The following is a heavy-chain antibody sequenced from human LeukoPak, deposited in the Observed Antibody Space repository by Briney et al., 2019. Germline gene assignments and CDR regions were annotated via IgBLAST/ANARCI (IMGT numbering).Heavy chain of an antibody. CDR3: ARWGYYDSSGYGIDY. D-gene: IGHD3-22*01. J-gene: IGHJ4*02. CDR2: ISSSSSYI. CDR1: GFTFSSYA. Sequence: GGSLRLSCAASGFTFSSYAMSWVRQAPGKGLEWVSSISSSSSYIYYADSVKGRFTISRDNAKNSLYLQMNSLRAEDTAVYYCARWGYYDSSGYGIDYWGQGTLVTVSS. V-gene: IGHV3-21*01.